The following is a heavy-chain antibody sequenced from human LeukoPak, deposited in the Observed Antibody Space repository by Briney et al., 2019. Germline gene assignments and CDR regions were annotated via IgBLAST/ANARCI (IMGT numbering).Heavy chain of an antibody. CDR1: GFIVSNNF. D-gene: IGHD3-10*01. CDR2: IYSGGGT. CDR3: VRHGEGRAFDS. V-gene: IGHV3-66*04. J-gene: IGHJ3*01. Sequence: GGSLRLSCAASGFIVSNNFLSWVRQAPGKGLVWVSVIYSGGGTIYADSVKGRFTISRDNSKNMVFLQMNSLRAEDTAVYYCVRHGEGRAFDSWGQGTMVTISS.